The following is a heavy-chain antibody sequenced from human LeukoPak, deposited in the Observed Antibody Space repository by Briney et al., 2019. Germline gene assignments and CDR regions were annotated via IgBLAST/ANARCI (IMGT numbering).Heavy chain of an antibody. V-gene: IGHV3-15*01. CDR1: GFTFSNAW. D-gene: IGHD3-22*01. CDR3: TTGSLVVVPGVDY. J-gene: IGHJ4*02. CDR2: IKSKTDGGTT. Sequence: AGGSLRLSCAASGFTFSNAWMSWVRQAPGKGLEWVGRIKSKTDGGTTDYAAPVKGRFTISRDDSKNTLYLQTNSLKTEDTAVYYCTTGSLVVVPGVDYWGQGTLVTVSS.